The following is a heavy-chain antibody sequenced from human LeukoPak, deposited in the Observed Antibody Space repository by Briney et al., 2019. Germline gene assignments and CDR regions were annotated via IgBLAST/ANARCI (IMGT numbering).Heavy chain of an antibody. CDR1: GFTFASYE. CDR3: AKDYSSGWYGY. Sequence: GGSLRLSCAASGFTFASYEMNWVRQAPGKGLEWVAFIRYDGSNKYYADSVKGRFTISRDNSKNTLYLQMNSLRAEDTAVYYCAKDYSSGWYGYWGQGTLVTVSS. J-gene: IGHJ4*02. CDR2: IRYDGSNK. V-gene: IGHV3-30*02. D-gene: IGHD6-19*01.